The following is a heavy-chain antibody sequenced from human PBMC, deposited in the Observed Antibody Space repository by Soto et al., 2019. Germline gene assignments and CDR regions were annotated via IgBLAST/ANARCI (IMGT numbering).Heavy chain of an antibody. CDR2: IYHSGST. D-gene: IGHD7-27*01. CDR3: ARDRLQSGAYFDY. V-gene: IGHV4-30-2*01. J-gene: IGHJ4*02. Sequence: PSETLSLTCAVSGGSISSGGYSWSWIRQPPGKGLEWIGYIYHSGSTYYNPSLKSRVTISVDRSKNQFSLKLSSVTAADTAVYYCARDRLQSGAYFDYWGQGTLVTVSS. CDR1: GGSISSGGYS.